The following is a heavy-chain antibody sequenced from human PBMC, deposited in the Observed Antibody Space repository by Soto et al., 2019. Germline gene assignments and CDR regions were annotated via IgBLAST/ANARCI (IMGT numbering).Heavy chain of an antibody. V-gene: IGHV3-23*01. Sequence: LGLSCAAPGFTFNSHSMSWVRQAPGKGVEGGSAISGSDGSTDYADSVKGRFTVSRDKSKNTLYLQMNSLRAEDTAVYYCAKETIAAGGAFDYWGQGTLVTVSS. CDR2: ISGSDGST. J-gene: IGHJ4*02. CDR1: GFTFNSHS. CDR3: AKETIAAGGAFDY. D-gene: IGHD6-13*01.